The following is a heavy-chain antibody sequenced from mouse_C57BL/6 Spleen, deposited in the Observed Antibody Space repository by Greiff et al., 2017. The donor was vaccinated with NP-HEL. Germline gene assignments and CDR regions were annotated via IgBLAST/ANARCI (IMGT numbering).Heavy chain of an antibody. CDR2: IYPGSGST. Sequence: QVQLKQPGAELVKPGASVKMSCKASGYTFTSYWITWVKQRPGQGLEWIGDIYPGSGSTNYNEKFKSKATLTVDTSSSTAYMQLSSLTSEDSAVYYCARWDSSYAMDYWGQGTSVTVSS. J-gene: IGHJ4*01. V-gene: IGHV1-55*01. D-gene: IGHD1-1*01. CDR1: GYTFTSYW. CDR3: ARWDSSYAMDY.